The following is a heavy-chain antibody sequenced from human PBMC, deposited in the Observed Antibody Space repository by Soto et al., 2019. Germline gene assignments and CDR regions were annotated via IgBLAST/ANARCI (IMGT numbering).Heavy chain of an antibody. CDR1: GASIRGFY. CDR2: IYATGTT. Sequence: PSEKLPLTCTVSGASIRGFYWSWFRKSAGKGMEWIGRIYATGTTDYNPSLKSRVMMSVDTSKKQFSLKLRSVTAADTAVYYCVRDGTKTLRDWFDPWSQG. J-gene: IGHJ5*02. D-gene: IGHD1-1*01. CDR3: VRDGTKTLRDWFDP. V-gene: IGHV4-4*07.